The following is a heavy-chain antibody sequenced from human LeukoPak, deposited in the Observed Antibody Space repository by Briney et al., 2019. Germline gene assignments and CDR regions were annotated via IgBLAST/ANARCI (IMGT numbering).Heavy chain of an antibody. CDR3: ARAGAYCSGGSCYSNWFDP. J-gene: IGHJ5*02. Sequence: GGSLRLSCAASGFTFSSYWMHWVRQAPGKGLVWVSRINSDGSSTSYADSVKGRFTISRDNAKNTLYLQMNSLRAEDTAVYYCARAGAYCSGGSCYSNWFDPWGQGTLVTVSS. CDR1: GFTFSSYW. V-gene: IGHV3-74*01. CDR2: INSDGSST. D-gene: IGHD2-15*01.